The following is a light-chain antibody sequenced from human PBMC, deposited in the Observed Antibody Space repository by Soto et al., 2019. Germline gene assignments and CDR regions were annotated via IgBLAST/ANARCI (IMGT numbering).Light chain of an antibody. CDR2: DAS. CDR3: QQYNTWPYT. CDR1: QSVSHK. J-gene: IGKJ2*01. Sequence: EIVMTRSPATLSVSPGERATVSCRASQSVSHKLAWYQQKPGQGPRLLIYDASARVTGIPARFSGTGSGTEFTLTISRLQSEDFAVYYCQQYNTWPYTFGQGTELEIK. V-gene: IGKV3-15*01.